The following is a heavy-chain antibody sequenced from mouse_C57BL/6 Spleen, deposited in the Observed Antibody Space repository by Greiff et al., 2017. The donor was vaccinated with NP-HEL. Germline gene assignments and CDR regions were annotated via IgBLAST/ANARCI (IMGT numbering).Heavy chain of an antibody. Sequence: EVQLQHSGPELVKPGASVKIPCKASGYTFTDYNMDWVKQSHGKSLEWIGDINPNNGGTIYNQKFKGKATLTVDKSSSTAYMELRSLTSEDTAVYYCARWRDSNYVNWYFDVWGTGTTVTVSS. V-gene: IGHV1-18*01. CDR3: ARWRDSNYVNWYFDV. J-gene: IGHJ1*03. CDR1: GYTFTDYN. D-gene: IGHD2-5*01. CDR2: INPNNGGT.